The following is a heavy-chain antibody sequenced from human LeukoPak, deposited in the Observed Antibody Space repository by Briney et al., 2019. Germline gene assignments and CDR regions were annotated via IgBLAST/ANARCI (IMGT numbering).Heavy chain of an antibody. V-gene: IGHV3-21*01. Sequence: PGGSLRLSCAASGFSFSSYTMNWVRQAPGKGLEWVSIISSSSSYIHYADSVKGRFTISRDNAKNALYLQMNSLRVEDTAVYYCARDGRCGGDCYASWGQGTLVTVSS. CDR2: ISSSSSYI. J-gene: IGHJ4*02. CDR3: ARDGRCGGDCYAS. CDR1: GFSFSSYT. D-gene: IGHD2-21*02.